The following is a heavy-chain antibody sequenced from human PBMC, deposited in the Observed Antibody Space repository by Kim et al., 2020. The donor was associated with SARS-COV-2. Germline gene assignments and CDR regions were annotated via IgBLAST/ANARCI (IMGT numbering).Heavy chain of an antibody. CDR3: ARDSRQIWFQDF. CDR1: GFSFSTYW. Sequence: GGSLRLSCAASGFSFSTYWMSWVRQAPGKGLEWVANIKHDGSTTYSVESVKGRFTISRDNANNALYLQMNSLRAEDTAVYYGARDSRQIWFQDFGGQGTLVSVSS. D-gene: IGHD5-18*01. J-gene: IGHJ4*02. CDR2: IKHDGSTT. V-gene: IGHV3-7*03.